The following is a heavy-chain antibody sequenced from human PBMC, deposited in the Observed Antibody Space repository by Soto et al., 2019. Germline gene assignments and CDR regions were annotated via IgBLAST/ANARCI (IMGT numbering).Heavy chain of an antibody. CDR3: ARGPPSGYCSSTSCQQFDP. CDR1: GGTFSSYA. V-gene: IGHV1-69*13. Sequence: SVKVSCRASGGTFSSYAISWVRQAPGQGLEWMGGIIPIFGTANYAQKFQGRVTITADESTSTAYMELSSLRSEDTAVYYCARGPPSGYCSSTSCQQFDPWGQGTLVTVSS. CDR2: IIPIFGTA. J-gene: IGHJ5*02. D-gene: IGHD2-2*01.